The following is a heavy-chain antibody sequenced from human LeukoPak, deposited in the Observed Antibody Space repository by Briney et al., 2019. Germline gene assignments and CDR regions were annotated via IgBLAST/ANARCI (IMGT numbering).Heavy chain of an antibody. D-gene: IGHD1-1*01. CDR1: GGSISSSSYY. CDR2: IYYSGST. CDR3: ARTWNDDVSWFDP. V-gene: IGHV4-39*07. J-gene: IGHJ5*02. Sequence: SETLSLTCTVSGGSISSSSYYWGWIRQPPGKVLEWIGSIYYSGSTYYNPSLKSRVTISVDTSKNQFSLKLSSVTAADTAVYYCARTWNDDVSWFDPWGQGTLVTVSS.